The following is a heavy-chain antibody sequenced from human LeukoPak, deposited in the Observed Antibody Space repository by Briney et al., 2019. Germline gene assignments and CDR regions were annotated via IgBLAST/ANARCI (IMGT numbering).Heavy chain of an antibody. D-gene: IGHD2-2*01. J-gene: IGHJ5*02. CDR2: ISGSGGST. Sequence: GGSLRLSCAASGFTFSGYAMSWVRQAPGKGLEWVSAISGSGGSTYYADSVKGRFTVSRDNSKNTLYLQMNSLRAEDTAVYYCAKDRKYCSSTSCYPDWFDPWGQGTLVTVSS. CDR1: GFTFSGYA. V-gene: IGHV3-23*01. CDR3: AKDRKYCSSTSCYPDWFDP.